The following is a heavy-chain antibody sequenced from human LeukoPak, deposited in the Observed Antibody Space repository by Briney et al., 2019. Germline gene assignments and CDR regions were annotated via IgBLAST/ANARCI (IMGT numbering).Heavy chain of an antibody. J-gene: IGHJ4*02. D-gene: IGHD5-24*01. Sequence: ASVKVSCKASGYTFTGYYIHWVRQAPGQGLEWMGWINPNNGDTNYAQKFQGRVTMTRDTSISTAYLELSSLRSEDTAVYYCASQKWLQLYYFDYWGQGTLVTVSS. V-gene: IGHV1-2*02. CDR2: INPNNGDT. CDR1: GYTFTGYY. CDR3: ASQKWLQLYYFDY.